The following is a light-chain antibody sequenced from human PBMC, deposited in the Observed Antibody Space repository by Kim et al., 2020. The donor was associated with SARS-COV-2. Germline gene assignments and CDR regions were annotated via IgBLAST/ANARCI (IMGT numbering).Light chain of an antibody. CDR1: QSLVHSDGNTY. CDR2: KVS. J-gene: IGKJ1*01. Sequence: DVVMTQSPLSLPVTXGQPASIYCTSSQSLVHSDGNTYLNWFQQRPGQAPRRLINKVSNRDSGVPDRFSDSGSDTDYTLKINTVEAEDVGVYYCMQATHWPPCTFGQGTKVDIK. V-gene: IGKV2-30*02. CDR3: MQATHWPPCT.